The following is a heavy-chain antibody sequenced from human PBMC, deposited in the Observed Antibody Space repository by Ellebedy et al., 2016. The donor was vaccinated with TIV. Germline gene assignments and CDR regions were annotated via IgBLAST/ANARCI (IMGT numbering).Heavy chain of an antibody. J-gene: IGHJ3*02. CDR1: GFSFSSYS. D-gene: IGHD7-27*01. CDR2: MSGSTITT. V-gene: IGHV3-48*04. CDR3: ARDMAWGNERVIDAFDI. Sequence: GGSLRLSCAASGFSFSSYSMNWVRQAPGKGLEWVSYMSGSTITTYYADSVRGRFTISRDNATNSLYLQMNSLRAEDTAVYYCARDMAWGNERVIDAFDIWGQGTMVTVSS.